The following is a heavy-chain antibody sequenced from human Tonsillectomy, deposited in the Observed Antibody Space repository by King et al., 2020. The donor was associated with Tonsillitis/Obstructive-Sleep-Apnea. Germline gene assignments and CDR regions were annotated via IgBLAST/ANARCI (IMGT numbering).Heavy chain of an antibody. J-gene: IGHJ4*02. V-gene: IGHV5-51*01. Sequence: VQLVESGAEVKKPGESLKISCKGSGYRFNTYWIGWVRQMPGKGLEWMGIIYPGDSDTRYSPSFQGQVTISADKSISTAYLQWSSLKASDTAMYYCARHVGDTSGYYSALGYWGQGTLVTVSS. D-gene: IGHD3-22*01. CDR3: ARHVGDTSGYYSALGY. CDR2: IYPGDSDT. CDR1: GYRFNTYW.